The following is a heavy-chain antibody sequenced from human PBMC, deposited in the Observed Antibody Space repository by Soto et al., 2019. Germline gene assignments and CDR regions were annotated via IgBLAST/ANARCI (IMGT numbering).Heavy chain of an antibody. CDR2: ISGRGGTI. D-gene: IGHD3-9*01. CDR3: AKADDILTGYAFDP. J-gene: IGHJ5*02. Sequence: EEQLLESGGGLVQPGGSLRLSCVASGFTFNNFLMSWVRQAPGKGLEWVSGISGRGGTISYADSVKGRFTISRDNSKKTLYLKMRSLRAEDTSIYYCAKADDILTGYAFDPWGQGTLVTVSS. CDR1: GFTFNNFL. V-gene: IGHV3-23*01.